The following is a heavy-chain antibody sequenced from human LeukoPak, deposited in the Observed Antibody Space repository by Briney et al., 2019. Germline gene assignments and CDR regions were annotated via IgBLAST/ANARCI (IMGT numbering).Heavy chain of an antibody. CDR2: INPNSGGT. Sequence: ASVKVSCKASGYTFTSYYMHWVRQAPGQGLEWMGWINPNSGGTNYAQKFQGRVTMTRDTSISTAYMELSRLRSDDTAVYYCARARDIVVVPAAPTFDYWGQGTLVTVSS. CDR3: ARARDIVVVPAAPTFDY. CDR1: GYTFTSYY. V-gene: IGHV1-2*02. D-gene: IGHD2-2*01. J-gene: IGHJ4*02.